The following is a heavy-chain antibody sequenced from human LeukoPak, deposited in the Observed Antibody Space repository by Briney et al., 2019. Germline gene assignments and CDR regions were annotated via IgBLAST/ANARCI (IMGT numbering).Heavy chain of an antibody. V-gene: IGHV1-69*06. CDR3: AVEGVWTTAMVIG. CDR2: IIPIFGTA. D-gene: IGHD5-18*01. CDR1: GGTFSSYA. J-gene: IGHJ4*02. Sequence: ASVKVSCKASGGTFSSYAISWVRQAPGQGLEWMGGIIPIFGTANYAQKFQGRVTITADKSTSTAYMELSSLRSEDTAVYYCAVEGVWTTAMVIGWGQGTLVTVSS.